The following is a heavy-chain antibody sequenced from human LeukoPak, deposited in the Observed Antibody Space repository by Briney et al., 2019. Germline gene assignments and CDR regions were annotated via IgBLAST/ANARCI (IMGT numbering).Heavy chain of an antibody. D-gene: IGHD3-10*01. Sequence: GASVKVSCKASGYTFTSYDINWVRQATGQGLEWMGWMNPNSGNTGYAQKFQGRATMTRNTSISTAYVELSSLRSEDTAVYYCARDMVRGTYYYGMDVWGQGTTVTVSS. V-gene: IGHV1-8*01. CDR3: ARDMVRGTYYYGMDV. CDR1: GYTFTSYD. J-gene: IGHJ6*02. CDR2: MNPNSGNT.